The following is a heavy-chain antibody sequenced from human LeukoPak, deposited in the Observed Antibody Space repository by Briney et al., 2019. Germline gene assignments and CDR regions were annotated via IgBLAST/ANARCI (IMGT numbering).Heavy chain of an antibody. Sequence: SETLSLTCTVSTYSISSGYHWGWIRQPPGKGLEWIGNIYHNGNTYYNPSLKSRVTISVDTSKKQFSLKLRTATAADTAVYYCARIEAVTRGYNHAYYFDYWGQGTLVTVSS. CDR2: IYHNGNT. V-gene: IGHV4-38-2*02. J-gene: IGHJ4*02. D-gene: IGHD5-18*01. CDR1: TYSISSGYH. CDR3: ARIEAVTRGYNHAYYFDY.